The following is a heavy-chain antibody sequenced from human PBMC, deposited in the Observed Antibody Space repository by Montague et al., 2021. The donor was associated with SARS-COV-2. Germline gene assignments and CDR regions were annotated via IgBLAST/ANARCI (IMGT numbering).Heavy chain of an antibody. CDR3: ARLGLRYFDWLLLGEGYFDY. D-gene: IGHD3-9*01. CDR2: VTHRGNT. V-gene: IGHV4-34*01. J-gene: IGHJ4*02. CDR1: GGSFSGYC. Sequence: SETLSLTCAVYGGSFSGYCWSWIRQPPGKGLEWIGEVTHRGNTNYNPSLKSPVTISLDTSNNHFSLKLSSATAADTAVYYCARLGLRYFDWLLLGEGYFDYWGQGTLVTVSS.